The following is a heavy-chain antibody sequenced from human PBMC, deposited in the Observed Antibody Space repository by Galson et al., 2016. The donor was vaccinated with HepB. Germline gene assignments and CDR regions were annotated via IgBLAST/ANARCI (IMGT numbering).Heavy chain of an antibody. CDR2: TRNKVNGYST. CDR3: VRVIDNYNHPYDY. D-gene: IGHD4-11*01. V-gene: IGHV3-72*01. J-gene: IGHJ4*02. CDR1: GFTCSDHY. Sequence: SLRLSCAASGFTCSDHYMDWVRQAPGKGLEWVGRTRNKVNGYSTEYAASVKGRFTISRDDSKNSLYLQMNSLKTEDTAVYYCVRVIDNYNHPYDYWGQGTLVTVSS.